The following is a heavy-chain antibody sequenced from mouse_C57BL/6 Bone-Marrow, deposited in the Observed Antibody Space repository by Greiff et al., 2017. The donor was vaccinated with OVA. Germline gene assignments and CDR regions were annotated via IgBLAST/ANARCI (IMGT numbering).Heavy chain of an antibody. Sequence: EVMLVESGGGLVQPGGSLKLSCAASGFTFSDYYMYWVRQTPEKRLEWVAYISNGGGSTYYPDTVKGRFTISRDNAKTTLYLQMSRLKSEDTAMYYCARPLQAWFAYWGQGTLVTVSA. CDR1: GFTFSDYY. D-gene: IGHD3-2*02. CDR3: ARPLQAWFAY. V-gene: IGHV5-12*01. J-gene: IGHJ3*01. CDR2: ISNGGGST.